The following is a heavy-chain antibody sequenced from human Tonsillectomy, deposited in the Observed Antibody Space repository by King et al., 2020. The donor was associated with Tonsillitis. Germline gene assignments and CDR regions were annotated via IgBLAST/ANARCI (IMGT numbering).Heavy chain of an antibody. Sequence: VQLVESGGGVVQPGRSLRLSCAASGFTLRSYAMHWVRQAPGKGLEWVAVISNDGDNRYYTDSVKGRFTISRDNSKNTLYLQLNSLRADDTAVYYCARDGLLAYCSSTSCYHNWFDPWGQGTLVTVSS. V-gene: IGHV3-30-3*01. J-gene: IGHJ5*02. CDR2: ISNDGDNR. CDR3: ARDGLLAYCSSTSCYHNWFDP. D-gene: IGHD2-2*01. CDR1: GFTLRSYA.